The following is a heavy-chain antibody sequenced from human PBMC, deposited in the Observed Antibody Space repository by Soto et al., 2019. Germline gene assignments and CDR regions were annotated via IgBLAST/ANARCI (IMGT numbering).Heavy chain of an antibody. CDR2: ISSSGSTI. J-gene: IGHJ4*02. CDR1: GFTFSSYE. V-gene: IGHV3-48*03. D-gene: IGHD3-22*01. CDR3: ARDPYYYDSSCYPYYFDY. Sequence: GGSLRLSCAASGFTFSSYEMNWVRQAPGKGLEWVSYISSSGSTIYYADSVKGRFTISRDNAKNSLYLQMNSLRAEDTAVYYCARDPYYYDSSCYPYYFDYWGQGTLVTVSS.